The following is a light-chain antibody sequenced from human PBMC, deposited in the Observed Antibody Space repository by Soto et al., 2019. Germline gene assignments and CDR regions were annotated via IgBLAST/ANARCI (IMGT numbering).Light chain of an antibody. Sequence: DIVMTQSPDSLAVSLGERATINCKSSQSVLSSSNNKNCLAWYQQKPDQPPRLLIYWASTRESGVPDRFSGSGSGTDFTLTISSLQAEDVAVYYCQHYYSIPWTFGQGTKVEIK. V-gene: IGKV4-1*01. CDR3: QHYYSIPWT. CDR2: WAS. J-gene: IGKJ1*01. CDR1: QSVLSSSNNKNC.